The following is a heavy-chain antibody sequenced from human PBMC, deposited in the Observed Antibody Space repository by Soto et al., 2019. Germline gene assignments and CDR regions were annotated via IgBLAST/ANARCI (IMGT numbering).Heavy chain of an antibody. CDR1: GFTFSTYA. CDR3: AKNRRATTDGFFDY. Sequence: GGSLRLSCAASGFTFSTYAMHWVRQAPGKGLEWVVVISYDGSNEYYADSVKGRFTISRDNSKNALYLQMNSLRAEDTAVYYCAKNRRATTDGFFDYWGQGTLVTVSS. J-gene: IGHJ4*02. V-gene: IGHV3-30-3*01. CDR2: ISYDGSNE. D-gene: IGHD1-1*01.